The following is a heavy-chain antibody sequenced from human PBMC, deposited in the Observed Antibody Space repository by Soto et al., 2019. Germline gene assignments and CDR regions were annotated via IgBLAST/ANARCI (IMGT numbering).Heavy chain of an antibody. D-gene: IGHD3-10*01. J-gene: IGHJ6*02. Sequence: QVQLVQSGAEVKEPGDSVRVSCEASGYTFTAYYIHWVRQVPGQGLEWMGWINTKFGDTTYAQDFQGRVTMTRGMANRPGYMGLSRLASDDTAIYYCARNLDYFYGPGSGNGHGVWGQGTTVTVFS. CDR3: ARNLDYFYGPGSGNGHGV. CDR1: GYTFTAYY. CDR2: INTKFGDT. V-gene: IGHV1-2*02.